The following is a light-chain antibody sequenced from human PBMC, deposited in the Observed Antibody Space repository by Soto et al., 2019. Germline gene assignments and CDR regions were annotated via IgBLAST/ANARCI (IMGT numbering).Light chain of an antibody. V-gene: IGLV1-47*01. CDR1: SSNLGSNY. J-gene: IGLJ1*01. CDR3: AAWDDSLSAHYV. Sequence: SVLTQPPSASGTPGQRVNISCSGNSSNLGSNYVYWYPQLPGTAPKLLIYRNNQRPSGVPDRFSGSKSGTSASLAISGLRSEDEADYYCAAWDDSLSAHYVFGTGTKVTVL. CDR2: RNN.